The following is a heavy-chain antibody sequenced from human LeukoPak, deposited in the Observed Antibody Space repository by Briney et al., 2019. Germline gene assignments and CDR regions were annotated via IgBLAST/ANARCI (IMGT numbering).Heavy chain of an antibody. CDR2: IFYSGTT. V-gene: IGHV4-59*08. CDR3: ARHVTYYGMAV. CDR1: GGSISSDY. J-gene: IGHJ6*02. Sequence: SETLSLTCAVYGGSISSDYWSWIRQPPGKGLEWIGYIFYSGTTSYNPSLQSRVTISVDTSKNQFSLKLSSVTAADTAVYYCARHVTYYGMAVWGQGTTVTVSS. D-gene: IGHD5-18*01.